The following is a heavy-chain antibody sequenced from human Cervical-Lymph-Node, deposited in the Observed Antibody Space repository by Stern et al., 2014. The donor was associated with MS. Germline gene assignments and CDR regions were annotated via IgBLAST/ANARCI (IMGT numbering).Heavy chain of an antibody. CDR2: ISWNSGSI. CDR3: AKDPYDSSGPHWFDP. Sequence: LVESGGGLVQPGRSLRLSCAASGFTFDDYAMHLVRQAPGKGLEWVSGISWNSGSIGYADSVKGRFTISRDNAKNSLYLQMNSLRAEDTALYYCAKDPYDSSGPHWFDPWGQGTLVTVSS. D-gene: IGHD3-22*01. J-gene: IGHJ5*02. CDR1: GFTFDDYA. V-gene: IGHV3-9*01.